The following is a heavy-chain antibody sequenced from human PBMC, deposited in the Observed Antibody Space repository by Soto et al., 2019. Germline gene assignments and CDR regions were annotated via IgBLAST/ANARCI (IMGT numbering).Heavy chain of an antibody. CDR1: GFSLTTDRVG. D-gene: IGHD1-26*01. V-gene: IGHV2-5*02. Sequence: QITLKESGPTLVKPTQTLTLTCTFSGFSLTTDRVGVGWIRQPPGEALEWLAVIYWDDSKTYRPSLESRLTTNKDTPKNQVALTMTNLDSLDTATYYCAHAYAGRSLYWGQGTLVTVSS. CDR3: AHAYAGRSLY. CDR2: IYWDDSK. J-gene: IGHJ4*02.